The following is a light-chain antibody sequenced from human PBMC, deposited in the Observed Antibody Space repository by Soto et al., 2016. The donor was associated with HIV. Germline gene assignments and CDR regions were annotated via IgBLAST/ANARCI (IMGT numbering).Light chain of an antibody. CDR3: QVWDSHNDPWV. CDR1: NIGSKS. J-gene: IGLJ3*02. Sequence: SYVVTQPPSVSVAPGQTARITCGGINIGSKSVHRPSGIPERFSGSNSGSTATLTINRVEAEDEADFYXQVWDSHNDPWVFGGGTKLTVL. V-gene: IGLV3-21*02.